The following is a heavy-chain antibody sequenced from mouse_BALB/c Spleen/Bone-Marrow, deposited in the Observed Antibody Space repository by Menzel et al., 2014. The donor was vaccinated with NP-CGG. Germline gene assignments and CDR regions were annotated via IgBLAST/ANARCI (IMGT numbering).Heavy chain of an antibody. J-gene: IGHJ4*01. CDR2: ISDGGSYT. D-gene: IGHD2-1*01. Sequence: EVKLVESGGGLVKPGGSLKLSCAASGFTFSDYYMYWVRQTPEKRLEWVATISDGGSYTYYPDSVKGRFTISRDNAKNNLYLQMSSLKSGDTAMYYCARDGNYYAMDYWGQGTSVTVSS. V-gene: IGHV5-4*02. CDR1: GFTFSDYY. CDR3: ARDGNYYAMDY.